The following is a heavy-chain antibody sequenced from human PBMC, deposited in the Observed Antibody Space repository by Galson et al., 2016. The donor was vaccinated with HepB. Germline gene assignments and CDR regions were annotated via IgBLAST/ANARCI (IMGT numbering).Heavy chain of an antibody. Sequence: SVKVSCKASGYMFIAHYMHCVRQAPGQGLEWMGVINLSDGTRNYAQKFQDRVTLTKDTSTTTACMELSSLTSEDTALYFCARKEINCGQCGGRCNWFDPWGQGTLVTVSS. J-gene: IGHJ5*02. CDR3: ARKEINCGQCGGRCNWFDP. CDR1: GYMFIAHY. D-gene: IGHD1-20*01. V-gene: IGHV1-46*01. CDR2: INLSDGTR.